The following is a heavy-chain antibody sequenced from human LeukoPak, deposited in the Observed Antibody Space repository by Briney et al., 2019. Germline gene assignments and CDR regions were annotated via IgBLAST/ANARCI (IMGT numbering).Heavy chain of an antibody. J-gene: IGHJ4*02. CDR3: ARRSGGSYVPVSPGQFDY. V-gene: IGHV3-48*01. D-gene: IGHD1-26*01. Sequence: GGSLRLSCAASGFTFSSYSMNWVRQAPGKGLEWVSYISSSSSTIYYADSVKGRFTISRDNARNSLYLQMNSLRAEDTAVYYCARRSGGSYVPVSPGQFDYWGQGTLVTVSS. CDR2: ISSSSSTI. CDR1: GFTFSSYS.